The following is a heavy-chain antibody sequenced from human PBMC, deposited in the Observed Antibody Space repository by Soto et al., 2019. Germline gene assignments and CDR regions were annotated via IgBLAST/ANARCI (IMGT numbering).Heavy chain of an antibody. J-gene: IGHJ6*02. CDR1: GFTFSSYA. V-gene: IGHV3-23*01. Sequence: EVQLLESGGDLVQPGGSLRLSCAASGFTFSSYAMNWVRQAPGKGLEWVSAIRGSGGNTFYADSVKGRLTISRDNSKNTLFLQMHSLRAEDTAIYYCAMLNSGSYSYHGMDVWGQGTTVTVSS. D-gene: IGHD1-26*01. CDR2: IRGSGGNT. CDR3: AMLNSGSYSYHGMDV.